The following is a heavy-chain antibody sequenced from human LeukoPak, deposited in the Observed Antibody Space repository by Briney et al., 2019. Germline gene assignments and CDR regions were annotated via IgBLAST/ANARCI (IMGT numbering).Heavy chain of an antibody. Sequence: PSETLSLTCTVSGGSISSYYWSWIRQPPGKGLEWIGYIYYSGSTNYNPSLKSRVTISVDTSKNQFSLKLSSVTAADTAVYYCARAWGGGYSIVDAFDIWGQGTMVTVSS. V-gene: IGHV4-59*01. CDR3: ARAWGGGYSIVDAFDI. CDR2: IYYSGST. CDR1: GGSISSYY. D-gene: IGHD5-18*01. J-gene: IGHJ3*02.